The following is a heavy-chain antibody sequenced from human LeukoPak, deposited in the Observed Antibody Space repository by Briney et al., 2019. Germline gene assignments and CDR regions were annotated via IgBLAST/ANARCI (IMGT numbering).Heavy chain of an antibody. J-gene: IGHJ3*02. CDR1: GYTFTSYG. CDR3: ARDRPRYSGRAVAFDI. D-gene: IGHD1-26*01. V-gene: IGHV1-18*01. Sequence: ASVKVSCKASGYTFTSYGISWVRQAPGQGLEWMGWISAYNGNTNYAQKLQGRVTMTTDTSTSTAYMELRSLRSDDTAVYYCARDRPRYSGRAVAFDIWGQGTMVTVSS. CDR2: ISAYNGNT.